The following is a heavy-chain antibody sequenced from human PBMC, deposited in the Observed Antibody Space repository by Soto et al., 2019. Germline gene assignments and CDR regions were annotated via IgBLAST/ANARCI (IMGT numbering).Heavy chain of an antibody. CDR2: INQDGSEK. J-gene: IGHJ4*02. CDR3: ARGNGYCSSSSCQPFDY. Sequence: GSLRLSCAASGFIFSSYWMSWVRQAPGKGLEWVASINQDGSEKYYVASVKGRFTISRDNAKNSLYLQMSSLRAEDTAVYYCARGNGYCSSSSCQPFDYWGQGARVTVSS. D-gene: IGHD2-2*01. V-gene: IGHV3-7*01. CDR1: GFIFSSYW.